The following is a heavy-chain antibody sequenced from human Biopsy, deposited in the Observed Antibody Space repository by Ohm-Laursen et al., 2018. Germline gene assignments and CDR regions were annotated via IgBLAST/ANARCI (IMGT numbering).Heavy chain of an antibody. CDR1: GGSFTGYY. J-gene: IGHJ4*02. Sequence: SETLSLTCAVYGGSFTGYYWSWIRQPPGKGLEWIGEINHSGSTNYNPSLKSRVTISLDTSKNQLSLKPSSVTAADTAVYYCARESDSSGYYYRDYWGQGTLVTVSS. V-gene: IGHV4-34*01. CDR3: ARESDSSGYYYRDY. D-gene: IGHD3-22*01. CDR2: INHSGST.